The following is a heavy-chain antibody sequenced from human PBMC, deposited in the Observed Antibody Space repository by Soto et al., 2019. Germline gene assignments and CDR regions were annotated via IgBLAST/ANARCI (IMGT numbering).Heavy chain of an antibody. CDR2: INAGNGNT. CDR3: ARGESFQLLAHY. J-gene: IGHJ4*02. D-gene: IGHD3-3*01. Sequence: ASVKVSCKASGYTSTSYAMHWVRQAPGQRLEWMGWINAGNGNTKYSQKFQGRVTITRDTSASTAYMELSSLRSEDTAVYYCARGESFQLLAHYWGQGTLVTVSS. V-gene: IGHV1-3*01. CDR1: GYTSTSYA.